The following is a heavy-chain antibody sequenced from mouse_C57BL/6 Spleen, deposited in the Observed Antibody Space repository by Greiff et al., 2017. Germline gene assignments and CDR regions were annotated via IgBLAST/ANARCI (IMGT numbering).Heavy chain of an antibody. CDR2: IDPSDSET. CDR1: GYTFTSYW. V-gene: IGHV1-52*01. Sequence: QVQLQQPGAELVRPGSSVKLSCKASGYTFTSYWMHWVKQRPIQGLEWIGNIDPSDSETHYNQKFKDKATLTVDKSSSTAYMQLSSLTSEDSAVYYCAREGGPRSYFDYWGQGTTLTVSS. CDR3: AREGGPRSYFDY. J-gene: IGHJ2*01.